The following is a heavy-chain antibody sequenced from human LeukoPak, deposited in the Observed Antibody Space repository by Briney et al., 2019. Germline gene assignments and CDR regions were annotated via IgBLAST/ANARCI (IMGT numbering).Heavy chain of an antibody. V-gene: IGHV3-7*03. CDR1: GFTFSNFW. Sequence: PGGSLRLSCTASGFTFSNFWMGWVRQAPGKGLEWVANIKQDETEKFYLGSVKGRFTISRDNSKNTLYLQMNSLSAEDTAVYYCEKDLGGSGDYRPYWGQGSVVTVSS. CDR3: EKDLGGSGDYRPY. D-gene: IGHD2-21*02. J-gene: IGHJ4*02. CDR2: IKQDETEK.